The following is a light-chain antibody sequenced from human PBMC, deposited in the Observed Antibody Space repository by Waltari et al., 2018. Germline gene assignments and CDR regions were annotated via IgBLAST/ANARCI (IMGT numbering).Light chain of an antibody. CDR2: GTS. J-gene: IGKJ1*01. CDR3: QQYGGSTAM. V-gene: IGKV3-20*01. CDR1: QSVDSTY. Sequence: EIVMTQSPGTLYLSPGERVTLSCRASQSVDSTYLGWYQQKPGQAPRLLIYGTSSRATGVPDRFSGSGSGTDFTLTISRLEAEDFAVYYCQQYGGSTAMFGQGTKVEIK.